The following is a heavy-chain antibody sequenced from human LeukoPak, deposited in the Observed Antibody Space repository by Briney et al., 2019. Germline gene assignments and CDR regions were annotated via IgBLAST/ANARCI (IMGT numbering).Heavy chain of an antibody. D-gene: IGHD6-13*01. J-gene: IGHJ4*02. CDR2: INLDGSEQ. CDR3: AREVAVGIGAYNF. V-gene: IGHV3-7*01. CDR1: GFTFTSFY. Sequence: PGGSLRLSCVASGFTFTSFYMSWVSHAPGKGLEWVGNINLDGSEQYYVDSVKGRFTISRDNAKNSLYLQMNSLWAEDTAVYYCAREVAVGIGAYNFWGQGTLVTVSS.